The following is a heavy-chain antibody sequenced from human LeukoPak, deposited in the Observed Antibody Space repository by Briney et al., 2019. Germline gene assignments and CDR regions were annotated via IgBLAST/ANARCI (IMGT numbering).Heavy chain of an antibody. J-gene: IGHJ4*02. Sequence: SETLSLTCTVSGGSISSYYWSWIRQPPGKGLEWIGYIYYSGSTNYNPSLKSRVTISVDTSKNQFSLKLSPVTAADTAVYYCARGTDYYDSSGYYFVWGQGTLVTVSS. V-gene: IGHV4-59*01. CDR3: ARGTDYYDSSGYYFV. CDR2: IYYSGST. D-gene: IGHD3-22*01. CDR1: GGSISSYY.